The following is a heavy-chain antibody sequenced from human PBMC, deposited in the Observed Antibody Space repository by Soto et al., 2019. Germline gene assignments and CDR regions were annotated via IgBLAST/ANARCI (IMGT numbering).Heavy chain of an antibody. Sequence: LRLSCAASGFTFSSYAMSWVRQAPVKVLEWVSAISGSGGSTYYADSVKGRFTISRDNSKNTLYLQMNSLRAEDTAVYYCAKDGPRELGVGLFDPWGQGTLVTV. CDR1: GFTFSSYA. CDR2: ISGSGGST. D-gene: IGHD1-26*01. V-gene: IGHV3-23*01. J-gene: IGHJ5*02. CDR3: AKDGPRELGVGLFDP.